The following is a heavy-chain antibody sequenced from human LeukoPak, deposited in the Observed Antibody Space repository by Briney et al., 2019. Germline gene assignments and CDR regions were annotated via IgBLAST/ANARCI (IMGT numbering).Heavy chain of an antibody. CDR3: AKVYYYYDSSGYYGDY. V-gene: IGHV3-23*01. D-gene: IGHD3-22*01. CDR2: ISGSGGSA. J-gene: IGHJ4*02. Sequence: GGSLRLSCAASGFTFSSYAMSWVRQAPGKGLEWVSAISGSGGSAYYADSVKGRFTISRDNSKNTLYPQMNSLRAEDTAVYYCAKVYYYYDSSGYYGDYWGQGTLVTVSS. CDR1: GFTFSSYA.